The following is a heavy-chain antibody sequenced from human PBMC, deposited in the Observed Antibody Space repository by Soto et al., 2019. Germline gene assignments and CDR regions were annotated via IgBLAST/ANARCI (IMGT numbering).Heavy chain of an antibody. J-gene: IGHJ5*02. CDR2: ISSSSSTI. Sequence: GGSLRLSCAASGFTFSSYSMNWVRQAPGKGLEWVSYISSSSSTIYYADSVKGRFTISRDNAKNSLYLQMNSLRDEDTAVYYCARGAYRAGDCYLDWFDPWGQGTLVTVSS. CDR1: GFTFSSYS. V-gene: IGHV3-48*02. D-gene: IGHD2-21*02. CDR3: ARGAYRAGDCYLDWFDP.